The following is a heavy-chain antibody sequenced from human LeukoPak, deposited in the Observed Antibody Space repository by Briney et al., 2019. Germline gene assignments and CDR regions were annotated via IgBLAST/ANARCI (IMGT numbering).Heavy chain of an antibody. CDR1: GFTFGSSP. CDR2: ISGGGIGT. D-gene: IGHD3-10*01. Sequence: GGSLRLSCEATGFTFGSSPMSWVRQAPGKGLEWVAYISGGGIGTYYADAVKGRFTISRDNSKNTMYVQMNSLRDDDTAVYFCAKGSGSGTHLPSDRFDYWGQGTTVTVSS. J-gene: IGHJ4*02. CDR3: AKGSGSGTHLPSDRFDY. V-gene: IGHV3-23*01.